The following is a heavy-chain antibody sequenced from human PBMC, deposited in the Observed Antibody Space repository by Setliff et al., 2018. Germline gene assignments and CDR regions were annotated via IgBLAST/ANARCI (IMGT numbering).Heavy chain of an antibody. CDR2: INPSSGRT. V-gene: IGHV1-46*01. J-gene: IGHJ3*02. CDR3: ARDVFPYHYEGAFDI. D-gene: IGHD3-22*01. CDR1: EYTFTSYY. Sequence: ASVKVSCKASEYTFTSYYMHWVRQAPGLGLEWMGTINPSSGRTSYAQKFQGRVTMTRDTSTSTVYMDMSSLRSEDTAVYYCARDVFPYHYEGAFDIWGQGTMVTVSS.